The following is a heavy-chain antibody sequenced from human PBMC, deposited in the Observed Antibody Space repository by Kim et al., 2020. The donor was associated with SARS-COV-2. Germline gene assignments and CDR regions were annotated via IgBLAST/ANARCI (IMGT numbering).Heavy chain of an antibody. V-gene: IGHV3-33*01. J-gene: IGHJ6*02. Sequence: GGSLRLSCAASGFTFSSYGMHWVRQAPGKGLEWVAVIWYDGSNKYYADSVKGRFTISRDNSKNTLYLQMNSLRAEDTAVYYCARDAEYYGMDVWGQGTTVTVSS. CDR3: ARDAEYYGMDV. CDR1: GFTFSSYG. CDR2: IWYDGSNK.